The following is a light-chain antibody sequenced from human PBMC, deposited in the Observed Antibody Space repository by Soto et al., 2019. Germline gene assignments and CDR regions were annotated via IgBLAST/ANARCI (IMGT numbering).Light chain of an antibody. CDR2: GAS. V-gene: IGKV3-15*01. CDR3: QQYNNWPLT. Sequence: EIVMAHSPATLSVSPGERATLSFRASQSVSSNLAWYQQKPGQAPRLLIYGASTRATGIPARFSGSGSGTEFTLTISSLQSEDFAVYYCQQYNNWPLTFGGGTKVDIK. J-gene: IGKJ4*01. CDR1: QSVSSN.